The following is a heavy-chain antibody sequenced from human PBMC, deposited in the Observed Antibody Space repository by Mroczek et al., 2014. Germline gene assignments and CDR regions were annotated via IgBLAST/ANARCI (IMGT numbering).Heavy chain of an antibody. CDR3: AKDFRRGQQLDELDRDYYYGMDV. Sequence: EVQLVETGGGLVQPGGSLRLSCAASGFTFSSYAMSWVRQAPGKGLEWVSAISGSGGSTYYADSVKGRFTISRDNSKNTLYLQMNSLRAEDTAVYYCAKDFRRGQQLDELDRDYYYGMDVWGQGTTVTVSS. CDR2: ISGSGGST. D-gene: IGHD6-13*01. CDR1: GFTFSSYA. V-gene: IGHV3-23*04. J-gene: IGHJ6*02.